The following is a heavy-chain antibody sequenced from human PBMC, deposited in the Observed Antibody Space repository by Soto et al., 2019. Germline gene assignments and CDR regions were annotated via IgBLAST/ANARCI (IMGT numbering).Heavy chain of an antibody. CDR1: GGSISGXXYY. D-gene: IGHD3-10*01. CDR2: IYYSGST. CDR3: ARRPGGWFGELGFDYYYGMDV. J-gene: IGHJ6*02. V-gene: IGHV4-39*01. Sequence: SGPGLVKPSETLXXTCTVSGGSISGXXYYWAWIRXXXGXGLEWIGNIYYSGSTYYNPSLKSRVTISGDTSKNQFALKLSSVTAADTAVYYCARRPGGWFGELGFDYYYGMDVWGQGTTVTVSS.